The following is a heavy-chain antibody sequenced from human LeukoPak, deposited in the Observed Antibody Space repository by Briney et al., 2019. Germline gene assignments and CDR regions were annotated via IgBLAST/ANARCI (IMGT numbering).Heavy chain of an antibody. J-gene: IGHJ3*01. CDR1: GYSISTGYY. CDR3: ARISSSNWYNERGAFDV. D-gene: IGHD6-13*01. CDR2: FYHGGST. V-gene: IGHV4-38-2*02. Sequence: SETLSLTCTVSGYSISTGYYWDWIRQPPGKGLEWIGTFYHGGSTYYNPSLKSRVTISVDTSKNQFSLKLRSVTAADTAVYYCARISSSNWYNERGAFDVWGQGTMVTVSS.